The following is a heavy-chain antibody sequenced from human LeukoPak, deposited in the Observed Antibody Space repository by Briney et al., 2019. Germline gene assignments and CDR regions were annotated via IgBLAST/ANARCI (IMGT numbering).Heavy chain of an antibody. J-gene: IGHJ4*02. CDR1: GDSISGFH. Sequence: SETLSLTCTVSGDSISGFHWSWIRQPPGKGLEWIGYIYYSGSTNYNPSLKSRVAISVDTSKNQFSLKLTSVTAADTAVYYCAREVVAAPGTVDYWGQGTLVTVSS. D-gene: IGHD6-13*01. CDR2: IYYSGST. V-gene: IGHV4-59*01. CDR3: AREVVAAPGTVDY.